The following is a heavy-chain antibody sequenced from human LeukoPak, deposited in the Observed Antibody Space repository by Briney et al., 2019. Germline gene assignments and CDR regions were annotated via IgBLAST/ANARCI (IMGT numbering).Heavy chain of an antibody. V-gene: IGHV3-21*01. CDR1: GFTFSSYS. Sequence: GGSLRLSCAASGFTFSSYSMNWVRQAPGKGLEWVSSISSSSSYIYYADSVKGRFTTSRDNAKNSLYLQMNSLRAEDTAVYYCARWFGDPGWFDPWGQGTLVTVSS. J-gene: IGHJ5*02. CDR3: ARWFGDPGWFDP. CDR2: ISSSSSYI. D-gene: IGHD3-10*01.